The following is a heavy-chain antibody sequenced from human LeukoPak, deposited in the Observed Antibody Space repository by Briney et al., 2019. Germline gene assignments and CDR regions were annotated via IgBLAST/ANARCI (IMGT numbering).Heavy chain of an antibody. V-gene: IGHV3-48*04. Sequence: GGSLRLSCAASGFTFSSYSMNWVRQAPGKGLEWVSCISSSSSTIYYADSVKGRFTISRDNAKNSLYLQMNSLRAEDTAVYYCARDDYDSSGYLDYWGQGTLVTVSS. J-gene: IGHJ4*02. CDR1: GFTFSSYS. CDR2: ISSSSSTI. D-gene: IGHD3-22*01. CDR3: ARDDYDSSGYLDY.